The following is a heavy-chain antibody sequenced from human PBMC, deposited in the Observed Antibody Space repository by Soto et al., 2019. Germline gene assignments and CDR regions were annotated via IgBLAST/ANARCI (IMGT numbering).Heavy chain of an antibody. CDR3: ARNMDYYYGPGSGNGHGF. V-gene: IGHV1-2*02. J-gene: IGHJ6*02. CDR2: INTRFGDT. Sequence: QVQLVQSGAEVKEPGDSVRVSCEASGYTFTSYYIHWVRQAPGQGLEWMGWINTRFGDTTYAQDFQGRVSMTRDMSIRTVYMELSRLASADPAIYYCARNMDYYYGPGSGNGHGFWGQGTTVTVFS. CDR1: GYTFTSYY. D-gene: IGHD3-10*01.